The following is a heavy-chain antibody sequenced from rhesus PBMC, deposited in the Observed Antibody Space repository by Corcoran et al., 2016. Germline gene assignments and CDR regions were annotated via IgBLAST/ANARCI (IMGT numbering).Heavy chain of an antibody. CDR2: IYGSGSST. CDR3: ARGGMYGSSSDY. V-gene: IGHV4S11*01. Sequence: QVQLQASGRGLVKPSGTLSLTCAVSGGYFRSYCWGGLRQAPRPGLEWIGYIYGSGSSTNYNLSLKSRVTLSVDTSKNQLSLKLSSVTTADTAVYYCARGGMYGSSSDYWGQGVLVTVSS. J-gene: IGHJ4*01. CDR1: GGYFRSYC. D-gene: IGHD4-29*01.